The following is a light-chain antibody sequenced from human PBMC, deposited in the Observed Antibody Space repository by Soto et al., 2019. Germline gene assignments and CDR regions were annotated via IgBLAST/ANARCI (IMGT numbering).Light chain of an antibody. V-gene: IGKV3-20*01. Sequence: IVLTQSPGTLSLSPGETATLSCRASQSLRSTYIAWYQQRAGQSPRLLNYGGFSRATGIPDRFSGSGAGTDFSLTISRLDPAVSAVYSYYGQEFPPSRVYPFGQGTRVQI. J-gene: IGKJ2*01. CDR2: GGF. CDR1: QSLRSTY. CDR3: YGQEFPPSRVYP.